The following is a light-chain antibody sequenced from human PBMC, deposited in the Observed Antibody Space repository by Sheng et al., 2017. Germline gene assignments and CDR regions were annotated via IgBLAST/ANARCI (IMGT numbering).Light chain of an antibody. CDR2: NTS. CDR1: ERVSNSR. CDR3: QHFDTSPSYT. V-gene: IGKV3-20*01. J-gene: IGKJ2*01. Sequence: IVLTQSPDTLSLSPGERATLSCRASERVSNSRLAWYRQRSGQAPTLLIYNTSTRPPGTPDRVTGSGAGTHFTLTIDRLEPEDFAVYYCQHFDTSPSYTFGQGTKLEMK.